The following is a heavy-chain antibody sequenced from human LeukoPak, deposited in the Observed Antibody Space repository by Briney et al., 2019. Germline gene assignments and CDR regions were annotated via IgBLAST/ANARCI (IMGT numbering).Heavy chain of an antibody. D-gene: IGHD3-22*01. V-gene: IGHV3-23*01. CDR3: AKAITMIVVVPDAFDI. CDR1: GFTFSSYA. J-gene: IGHJ3*02. CDR2: ISGSGDNT. Sequence: GGSLRLSCAASGFTFSSYAMSWVRQAPGKGLEWVSAISGSGDNTYYADSVKGRFTISRDNSKNTLYLQMISLRAEDTAVYYCAKAITMIVVVPDAFDIWGQGTMVIVSS.